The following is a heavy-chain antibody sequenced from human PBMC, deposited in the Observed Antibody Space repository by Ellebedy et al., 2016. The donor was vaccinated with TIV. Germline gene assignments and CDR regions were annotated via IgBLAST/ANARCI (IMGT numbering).Heavy chain of an antibody. Sequence: GGSLRLSCAASGFTVSSNYMSWVRQAPGKGLEWVSVIYSGGSTYYADSVKGRFTISRDNSKNTLYLQMNSLRAEDTAVYYCARELRPNRIVNNYYFDYWGQGTLVTVSS. D-gene: IGHD1-26*01. V-gene: IGHV3-66*01. CDR3: ARELRPNRIVNNYYFDY. J-gene: IGHJ4*02. CDR1: GFTVSSNY. CDR2: IYSGGST.